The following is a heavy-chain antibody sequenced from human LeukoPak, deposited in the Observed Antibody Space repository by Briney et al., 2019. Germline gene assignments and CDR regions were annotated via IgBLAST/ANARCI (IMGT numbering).Heavy chain of an antibody. Sequence: PSETLSLTCTVSGGSISSGGYYWSWIRQHPGKGLEWIGYIYYSGSTNYNPSLKSRVTISVDTSKNQFSLKLSSVTAADTAVYYCARHNRYCSSTSCYTRSMWYFDYWGQGTLVTVSS. D-gene: IGHD2-2*02. V-gene: IGHV4-61*08. J-gene: IGHJ4*02. CDR2: IYYSGST. CDR3: ARHNRYCSSTSCYTRSMWYFDY. CDR1: GGSISSGGYY.